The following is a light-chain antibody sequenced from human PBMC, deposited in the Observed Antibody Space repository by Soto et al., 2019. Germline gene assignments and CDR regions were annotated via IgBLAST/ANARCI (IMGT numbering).Light chain of an antibody. CDR2: DVI. CDR1: RSEDGGYNY. Sequence: QSVLTEPASESGSPGPSITISSTGTRSEDGGYNYVSWYQQHLGKAPKLLIYDVINRPSGVSNRFFVSKSGNTASLTISGLLAEDEADYYCSLYTSSGNYVFGTGTRSPS. J-gene: IGLJ1*01. V-gene: IGLV2-14*01. CDR3: SLYTSSGNYV.